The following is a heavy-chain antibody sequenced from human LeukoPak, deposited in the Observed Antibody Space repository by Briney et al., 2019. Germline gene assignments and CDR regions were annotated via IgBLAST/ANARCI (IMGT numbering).Heavy chain of an antibody. D-gene: IGHD5-12*01. J-gene: IGHJ5*02. CDR3: AREGSSAINTNWFGP. Sequence: ASVKVSCKASGYTFTGYYMHWVRQAPGQGLEWMGWINPDSGATDYAQKFQGRVTMTRDTSITTAYMELNRLTSDDTAVYYCAREGSSAINTNWFGPWGQGTLVAVSS. V-gene: IGHV1-2*02. CDR1: GYTFTGYY. CDR2: INPDSGAT.